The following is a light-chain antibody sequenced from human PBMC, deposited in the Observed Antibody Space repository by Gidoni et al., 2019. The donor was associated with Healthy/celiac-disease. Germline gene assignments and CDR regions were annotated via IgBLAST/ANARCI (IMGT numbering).Light chain of an antibody. Sequence: DIQMTQSPSSLSASVGDRVTITCRASQSISSYLNWYQQKPGKAPKLLIYAASSLQSGVPSRFSGSGSGTDFTLTISSLQPGDFATYYCQKSYSTPRTFGQGTKLEIK. CDR1: QSISSY. V-gene: IGKV1-39*01. J-gene: IGKJ2*01. CDR3: QKSYSTPRT. CDR2: AAS.